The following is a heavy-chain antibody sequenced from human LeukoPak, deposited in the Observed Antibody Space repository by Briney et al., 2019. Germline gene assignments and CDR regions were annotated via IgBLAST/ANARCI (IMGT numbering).Heavy chain of an antibody. CDR2: INSDNGGT. V-gene: IGHV1-2*02. J-gene: IGHJ4*02. CDR1: GYTFTDYY. CDR3: ARDLDDRGWDYFDY. Sequence: ASVKVSCKASGYTFTDYYIHWVRQAPGQGLEWMGWINSDNGGTKYAQNFQGRVTMTRDTSISTAYIELSSLRSDDTAVYYCARDLDDRGWDYFDYWGQGTLVTVSS. D-gene: IGHD3-22*01.